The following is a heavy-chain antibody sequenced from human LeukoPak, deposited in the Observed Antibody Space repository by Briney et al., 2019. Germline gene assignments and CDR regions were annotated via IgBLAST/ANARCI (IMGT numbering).Heavy chain of an antibody. CDR1: GYSFTTYW. V-gene: IGHV5-51*01. J-gene: IGHJ3*02. D-gene: IGHD4/OR15-4a*01. CDR2: IYPGDSDT. Sequence: GESLKISCKGSGYSFTTYWIGWVRQMPGKGLEWMGIIYPGDSDTRYSPSFQGQVTMSADKSINTAYLQWSSLRASDTAIYYCARRGAAPPDAFDIWGQGTMVTVSS. CDR3: ARRGAAPPDAFDI.